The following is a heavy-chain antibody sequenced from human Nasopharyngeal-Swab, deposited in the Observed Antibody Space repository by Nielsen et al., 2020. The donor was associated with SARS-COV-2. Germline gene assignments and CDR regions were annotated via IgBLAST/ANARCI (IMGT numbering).Heavy chain of an antibody. CDR2: IYYSGNT. J-gene: IGHJ5*02. CDR3: ARDGWLSWFDP. V-gene: IGHV4-59*12. CDR1: GGSISSYY. Sequence: SETLSLTCTVSGGSISSYYWSWIRQPPGKGLEWIGYIYYSGNTNYNPSLKSRVTISVDTSKNQFSLKLSSVTAADTAVYYCARDGWLSWFDPWGQGTLVTVSS. D-gene: IGHD5-18*01.